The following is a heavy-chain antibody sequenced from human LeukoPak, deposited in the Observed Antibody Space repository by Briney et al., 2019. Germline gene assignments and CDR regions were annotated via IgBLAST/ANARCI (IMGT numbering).Heavy chain of an antibody. V-gene: IGHV4-59*01. CDR2: IYYSGST. CDR3: AREGELGYCSSTSCPFDY. CDR1: GGSISSYY. D-gene: IGHD2-2*01. J-gene: IGHJ4*02. Sequence: PSETLSLTCTVSGGSISSYYWSWIRQPPGKGLEWIGYIYYSGSTNYNPSLKSRVTISVDTSKNQFSLKLSSVAAADTAVYYCAREGELGYCSSTSCPFDYWGQGTLVTVSS.